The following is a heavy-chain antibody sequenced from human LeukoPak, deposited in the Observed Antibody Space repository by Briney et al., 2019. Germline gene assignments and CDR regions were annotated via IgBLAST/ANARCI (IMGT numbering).Heavy chain of an antibody. Sequence: GGSLRLSCAASGFTFSSYAMHWVRQAPGKGLEYVSAISSNGGSTYYADSVKGRFTISRDNSKNTLYLQMSSLRAEDTAVYYCVKGYCSSISCYGDCWGQGTLVTVSS. V-gene: IGHV3-64D*09. D-gene: IGHD2-2*01. CDR1: GFTFSSYA. J-gene: IGHJ4*02. CDR3: VKGYCSSISCYGDC. CDR2: ISSNGGST.